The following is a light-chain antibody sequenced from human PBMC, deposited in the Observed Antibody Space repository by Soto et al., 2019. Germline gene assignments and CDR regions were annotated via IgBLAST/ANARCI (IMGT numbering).Light chain of an antibody. J-gene: IGKJ5*01. Sequence: EVVMTHSHATLSLSPGERPTLSCRASQSVSSNLAWYQRKPRQAXRLLIYGASTRATGIPARFSGSVSGTEFTLTICSLQSADFAIYDGQQYMNWPPITFTQGTRRENK. CDR2: GAS. CDR1: QSVSSN. V-gene: IGKV3-15*01. CDR3: QQYMNWPPIT.